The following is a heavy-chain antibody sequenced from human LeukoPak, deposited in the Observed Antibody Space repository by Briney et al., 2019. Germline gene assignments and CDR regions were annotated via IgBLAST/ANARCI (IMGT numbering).Heavy chain of an antibody. J-gene: IGHJ5*02. CDR3: ARRSSGYSWFDP. V-gene: IGHV4-4*07. D-gene: IGHD3-22*01. CDR2: IYSSGST. Sequence: SETLSLTCTVSGGSIRSYYWSCIRQPAGKGLEWIGRIYSSGSTNYNPSLKSRVTMSVDTSKNQFSLKLSSVTAADTAVYYCARRSSGYSWFDPWGQGTLVTVSS. CDR1: GGSIRSYY.